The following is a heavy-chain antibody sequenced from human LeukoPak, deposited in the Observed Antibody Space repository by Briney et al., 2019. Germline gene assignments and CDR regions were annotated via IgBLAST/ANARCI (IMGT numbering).Heavy chain of an antibody. CDR1: GFTFSDYY. CDR2: ISSSGSTI. Sequence: PGGSLRLSCAASGFTFSDYYMSWIRQAPGKGLEWVSYISSSGSTIYYADSVKGRFTISRDNAKNSLYLQMNSLRAEDTAVYYCARYERIFDSSGSSGVFDYWGQGTLVTVSS. J-gene: IGHJ4*02. D-gene: IGHD6-19*01. CDR3: ARYERIFDSSGSSGVFDY. V-gene: IGHV3-11*01.